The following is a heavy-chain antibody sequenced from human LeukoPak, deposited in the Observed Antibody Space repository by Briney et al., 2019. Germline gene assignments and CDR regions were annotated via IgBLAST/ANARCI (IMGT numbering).Heavy chain of an antibody. D-gene: IGHD6-19*01. J-gene: IGHJ4*02. CDR2: ISYDESNK. V-gene: IGHV3-30*04. Sequence: GGSLRLSCAASGFTFSSYAMHWVRQAPGKGLEWVAVISYDESNKYYADSVKGRFTISRDNSKNTLYLQMNSLRAEDTAVYYCARDSMSGGWYSGDYYFDYWGRGTLVTVSS. CDR1: GFTFSSYA. CDR3: ARDSMSGGWYSGDYYFDY.